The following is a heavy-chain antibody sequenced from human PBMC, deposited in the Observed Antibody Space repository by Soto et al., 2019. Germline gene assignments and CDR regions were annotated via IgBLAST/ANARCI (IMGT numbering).Heavy chain of an antibody. D-gene: IGHD3-9*01. CDR3: ARGSTDIRYFDWLLRNNWFDP. J-gene: IGHJ5*02. CDR1: GGSISRSNW. CDR2: IYHSGST. V-gene: IGHV4-4*02. Sequence: SDTLSLTCAVSGGSISRSNWWSWVRQPPEKGLEWIGEIYHSGSTNYNPSLKSRVTISVDKSKNQFSLKLSSVTAADTAVYYCARGSTDIRYFDWLLRNNWFDPWGQGTLVTV.